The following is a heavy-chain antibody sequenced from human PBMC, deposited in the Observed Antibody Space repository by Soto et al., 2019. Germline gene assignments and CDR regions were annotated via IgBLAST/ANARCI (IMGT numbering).Heavy chain of an antibody. Sequence: QVQLQQWGAGLLKPSETLSLTCAVYGGSFSGYQWTWIRQTPGKGLEWIGEINDSGNINYNPSLKGRVTILLDTPKKQISRRLSSVTAADSAVYYCARGLILWFGELSRRGGYYYYMDVWCKGTTVTVSS. CDR3: ARGLILWFGELSRRGGYYYYMDV. V-gene: IGHV4-34*01. CDR2: INDSGNI. D-gene: IGHD3-10*01. J-gene: IGHJ6*03. CDR1: GGSFSGYQ.